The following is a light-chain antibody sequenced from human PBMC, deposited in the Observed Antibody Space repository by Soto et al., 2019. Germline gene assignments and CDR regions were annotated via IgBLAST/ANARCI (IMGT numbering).Light chain of an antibody. J-gene: IGKJ4*01. Sequence: DIQLTQSPSFLSASVGDRVTITCRASQGISSYLAWYQQKPGKAPKLLIYAASTLQSGVPSRFSGSGSGTEFTLTISSLQSEDFATYYCQQLNSPLTFGGGTKVEIK. CDR2: AAS. CDR1: QGISSY. CDR3: QQLNSPLT. V-gene: IGKV1-9*01.